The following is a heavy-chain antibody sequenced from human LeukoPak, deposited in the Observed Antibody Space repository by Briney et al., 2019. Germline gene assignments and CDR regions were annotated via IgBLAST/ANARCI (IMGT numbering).Heavy chain of an antibody. V-gene: IGHV4-59*08. CDR2: VHSSGRT. CDR1: GGSINNFY. D-gene: IGHD4-17*01. J-gene: IGHJ4*01. Sequence: SETLSLTCTVSGGSINNFYWSWIRQSPGKGLEWIGYVHSSGRTDYNPSLRSRVSMSADTSKSQLSLRLTSVTAADTAVYFCARHDEESPGEYCFLLSFDYWGPGSLVTVSS. CDR3: ARHDEESPGEYCFLLSFDY.